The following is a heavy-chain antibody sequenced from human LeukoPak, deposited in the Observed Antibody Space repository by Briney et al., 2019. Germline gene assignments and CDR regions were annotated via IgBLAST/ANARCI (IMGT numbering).Heavy chain of an antibody. CDR3: AKYSGRTMVTYCFNY. V-gene: IGHV3-23*01. CDR1: GSTFKNYG. CDR2: ISGTGANT. D-gene: IGHD4/OR15-4a*01. J-gene: IGHJ4*02. Sequence: PGGSLRLSCTASGSTFKNYGMSWVRQAPGKGLEWVSDISGTGANTYYADSVKGRFTISRDNSKNTLYLQMNSLRGEDTAVYYCAKYSGRTMVTYCFNYWGQGTLVTVSS.